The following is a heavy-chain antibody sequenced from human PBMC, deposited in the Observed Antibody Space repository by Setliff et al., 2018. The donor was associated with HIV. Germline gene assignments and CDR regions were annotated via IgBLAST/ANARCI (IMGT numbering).Heavy chain of an antibody. D-gene: IGHD3-10*01. J-gene: IGHJ3*02. CDR3: AGPRGDEAFDI. CDR2: INPSGGST. Sequence: ASVKVSCKASGYTFTSHYIHWVRQAPGQGLEWMGIINPSGGSTIYAQKFQGRVTMTRDTSTSTVYMELSSLRSEDTAVYYCAGPRGDEAFDIWGQGTMVTVSS. CDR1: GYTFTSHY. V-gene: IGHV1-46*01.